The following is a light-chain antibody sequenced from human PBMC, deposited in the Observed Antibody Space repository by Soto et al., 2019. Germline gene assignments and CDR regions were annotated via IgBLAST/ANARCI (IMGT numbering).Light chain of an antibody. CDR3: QHFGSSLRT. Sequence: IVLTQSPGTLSLSPGDRATLSCRASQSLSCHFFAWYQQKPGQAPRLLIHGTSSRATGIPDRFSGSGSGTDFTLTINSLEPEDFAVYYCQHFGSSLRTFGQGTKVDIK. CDR2: GTS. CDR1: QSLSCHF. J-gene: IGKJ1*01. V-gene: IGKV3-20*01.